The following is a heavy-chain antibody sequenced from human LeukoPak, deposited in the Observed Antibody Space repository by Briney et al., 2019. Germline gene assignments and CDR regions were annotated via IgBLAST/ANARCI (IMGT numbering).Heavy chain of an antibody. CDR2: IYYSGST. D-gene: IGHD3-22*01. CDR1: GGSISGYY. CDR3: ARGGLENGYHSNDGFDI. J-gene: IGHJ3*02. Sequence: SETPSLTCTVSGGSISGYYWSWIRRPPGKGLEWIGYIYYSGSTKYNPSLKSRVTMSVDTSKNQFSLKLGSVTAADTAVYYCARGGLENGYHSNDGFDIWGQGTMVTVSS. V-gene: IGHV4-59*01.